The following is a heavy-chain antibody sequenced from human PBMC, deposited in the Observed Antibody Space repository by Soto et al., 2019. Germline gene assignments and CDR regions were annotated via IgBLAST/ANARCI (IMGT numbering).Heavy chain of an antibody. D-gene: IGHD3-10*01. Sequence: SETLSLTCAVSCGSISSSSYYWGWIRQPPGKGLEWIGSIYYSGSTYYNPSLKSRVTISVDTSKNQFSLKLSSVTAADTAVYYCESSSMVRTDLPGGYYYGRDVRGQGPTGTVSS. CDR1: CGSISSSSYY. CDR3: ESSSMVRTDLPGGYYYGRDV. CDR2: IYYSGST. V-gene: IGHV4-39*01. J-gene: IGHJ6*02.